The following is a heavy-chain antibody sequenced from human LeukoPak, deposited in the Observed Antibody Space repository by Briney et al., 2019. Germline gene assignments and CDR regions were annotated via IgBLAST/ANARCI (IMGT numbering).Heavy chain of an antibody. CDR2: IRYDGSNK. J-gene: IGHJ4*02. CDR3: ATSSAYYYFDFDY. CDR1: GFTFSSYC. V-gene: IGHV3-30*02. D-gene: IGHD3-22*01. Sequence: GGSLRLSCAASGFTFSSYCMHWVRQAPGKGLEWVAFIRYDGSNKYYADSVKGRFTISRDNSKNTLYLQMNSLRAEDTAVYYCATSSAYYYFDFDYWGQGTLVTVSS.